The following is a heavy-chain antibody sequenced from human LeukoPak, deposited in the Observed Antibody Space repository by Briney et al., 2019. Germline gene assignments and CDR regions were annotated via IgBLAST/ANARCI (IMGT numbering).Heavy chain of an antibody. J-gene: IGHJ4*02. D-gene: IGHD7-27*01. V-gene: IGHV1-2*02. Sequence: ASVKVSCKASGYTFTAYYTHWVRQAPGQGLEWMGWINPNSGGTNYAQKFQGRVTMTRDTSISTAYMELSRLRSDDTAVFYCARDLKPNWGYYFDYWGQGTLVTVSS. CDR2: INPNSGGT. CDR1: GYTFTAYY. CDR3: ARDLKPNWGYYFDY.